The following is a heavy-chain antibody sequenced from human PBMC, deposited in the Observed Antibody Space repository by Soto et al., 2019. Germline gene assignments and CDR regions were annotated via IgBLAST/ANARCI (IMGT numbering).Heavy chain of an antibody. J-gene: IGHJ4*02. CDR2: IYYSGST. V-gene: IGHV4-31*11. D-gene: IGHD6-13*01. Sequence: TLSLTCAVSGGSISSGGYYWIWIRQHPGKGLEWIGYIYYSGSTYYNPSLKSRVTISVDTSKNQFSLKLSSVTAADTAVYYCARVVAAAGSFDYWGQGTLVTVSS. CDR1: GGSISSGGYY. CDR3: ARVVAAAGSFDY.